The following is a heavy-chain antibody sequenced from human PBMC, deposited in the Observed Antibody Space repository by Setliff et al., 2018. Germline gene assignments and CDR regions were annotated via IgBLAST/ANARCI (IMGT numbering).Heavy chain of an antibody. CDR1: GGSFSTYA. V-gene: IGHV1-69*06. D-gene: IGHD4-4*01. CDR3: ATRTTATTIGWFDP. CDR2: IIPIFGTT. Sequence: SVKVSCKASGGSFSTYAISWARQAPGQGLEWMGVIIPIFGTTNNAQKLQGRVTITADKSTSTAYMELSSLRSEDTAVYHCATRTTATTIGWFDPWGQGTLVTVSS. J-gene: IGHJ5*02.